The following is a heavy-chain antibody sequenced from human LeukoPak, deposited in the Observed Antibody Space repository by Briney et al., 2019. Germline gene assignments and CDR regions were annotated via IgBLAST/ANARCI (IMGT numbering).Heavy chain of an antibody. CDR3: ARGYGYFDY. CDR2: ISRSGITI. J-gene: IGHJ4*02. V-gene: IGHV3-48*03. CDR1: GFTFNSYE. D-gene: IGHD3-10*01. Sequence: GGSLRLSCAASGFTFNSYEVNWVRQAPGKGLEWVSYISRSGITIYYADSVKGRFTISRDNANNSLYLQMNSLRAEDTAVHYCARGYGYFDYWGQGTLVTVSS.